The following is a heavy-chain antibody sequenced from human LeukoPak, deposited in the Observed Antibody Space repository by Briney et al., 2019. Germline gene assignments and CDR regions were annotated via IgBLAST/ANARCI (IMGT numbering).Heavy chain of an antibody. CDR1: GYTFTGYY. Sequence: GASVKVSCKASGYTFTGYYMHWVRQAPGQGLEWMGWINPNSGGTNYAQKFQGRVTMTRDTSISTAYMELSRLRSDDTAVYYCARGGLLRFLEWLLSFDYWGQGTLVTVSS. CDR2: INPNSGGT. V-gene: IGHV1-2*02. J-gene: IGHJ4*02. CDR3: ARGGLLRFLEWLLSFDY. D-gene: IGHD3-3*01.